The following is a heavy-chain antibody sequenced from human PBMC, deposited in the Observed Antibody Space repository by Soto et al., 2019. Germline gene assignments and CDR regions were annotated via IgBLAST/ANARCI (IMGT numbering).Heavy chain of an antibody. J-gene: IGHJ3*02. D-gene: IGHD3-10*01. V-gene: IGHV2-5*02. CDR2: IYWDDDK. CDR3: AHFVSGTGAFDI. Sequence: QITLKESGPTLVKPTQTLTLTCTFSGFSLSTVAVGVGCMRQPPGKALEWLALIYWDDDKRYSPSLKSRFTVTKETSKNQVVLTLTNMDPVDTATDYCAHFVSGTGAFDIWGQGTMLTFSS. CDR1: GFSLSTVAVG.